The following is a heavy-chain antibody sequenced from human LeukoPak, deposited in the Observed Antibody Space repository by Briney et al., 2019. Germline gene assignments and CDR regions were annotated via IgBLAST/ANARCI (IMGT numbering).Heavy chain of an antibody. CDR1: GFTFSSYG. D-gene: IGHD6-13*01. CDR2: ISGSGGST. Sequence: PGGSLRLSCAASGFTFSSYGMSWVRQAPGKGLEWVSAISGSGGSTYYADSVKGRFTISRDNAKNSLYLQMNSLRAEDTALYHCAREFSSSEAFDIWGQGTMVTVSS. J-gene: IGHJ3*02. V-gene: IGHV3-23*01. CDR3: AREFSSSEAFDI.